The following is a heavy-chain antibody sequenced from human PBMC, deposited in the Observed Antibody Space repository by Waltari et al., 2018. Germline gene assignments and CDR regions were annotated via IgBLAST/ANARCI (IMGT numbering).Heavy chain of an antibody. D-gene: IGHD3-22*01. V-gene: IGHV4-39*01. J-gene: IGHJ3*02. CDR2: IYYSGST. CDR3: VGDSSGYYPDAFDI. Sequence: QLQLQESGPGLVKPSETLSLTCTVSGGSISSSSYYWGWIRQPPGKGLEWIGSIYYSGSTYYNPSLKSRVTISVDTSKNQFSLKLSSVTAADTAVYYCVGDSSGYYPDAFDIWGQGTMVTVSS. CDR1: GGSISSSSYY.